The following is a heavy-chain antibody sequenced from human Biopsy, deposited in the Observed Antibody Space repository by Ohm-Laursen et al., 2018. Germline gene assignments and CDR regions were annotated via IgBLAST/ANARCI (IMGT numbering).Heavy chain of an antibody. J-gene: IGHJ3*01. CDR3: AREDDGLLRALDL. CDR2: IYTIGDT. D-gene: IGHD3-3*01. V-gene: IGHV4-4*07. CDR1: GASMTGYF. Sequence: PSQTLSLTCTVSGASMTGYFWIWVRQPAGMGLEWIGHIYTIGDTTNNPSLESRVTMSLDTSNNQFSLKMTSLTAADTAVYFCAREDDGLLRALDLWGQGTMVTVSS.